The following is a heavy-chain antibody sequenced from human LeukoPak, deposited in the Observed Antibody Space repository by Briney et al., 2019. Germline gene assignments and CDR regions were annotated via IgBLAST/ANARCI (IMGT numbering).Heavy chain of an antibody. CDR3: ARRAGADSHPYDY. V-gene: IGHV3-48*03. D-gene: IGHD2-21*02. Sequence: GGSLRLSCAASGFSFSTYEMNWVRQAPGKGLEWCSYISSSGTAIHYADFVKGRFTISRDNAKNSLYLRMNSLRAGDTAVYFCARRAGADSHPYDYWGQGTLVTVSS. J-gene: IGHJ4*02. CDR1: GFSFSTYE. CDR2: ISSSGTAI.